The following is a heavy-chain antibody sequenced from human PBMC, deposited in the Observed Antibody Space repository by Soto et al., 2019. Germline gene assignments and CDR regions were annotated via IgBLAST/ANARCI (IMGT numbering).Heavy chain of an antibody. D-gene: IGHD3-3*01. J-gene: IGHJ4*02. Sequence: QVQLVESGGGVVQPGRSLRLSCAASGFTFSSCAMHSVRQAPGKGLEWVALILYDGSNKYYADSVKGRFTISRDNSKNTLSVQMKSLRAEDTAVYYCARDKRDFRFLEWSYYFDYWGQGTLVTVSS. CDR2: ILYDGSNK. CDR3: ARDKRDFRFLEWSYYFDY. CDR1: GFTFSSCA. V-gene: IGHV3-30-3*01.